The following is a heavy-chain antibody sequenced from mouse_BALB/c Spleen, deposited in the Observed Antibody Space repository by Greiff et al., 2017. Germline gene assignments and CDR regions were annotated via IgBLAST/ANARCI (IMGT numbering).Heavy chain of an antibody. Sequence: DVMLVESGGGLVKPGGSLKLSCAASGFTFSDYYMYWVRQTPEKRLEWVATISDGGSYTYYPDSVKGRFTISRDNAKNNLYLQMSSLKSEDTAMYYCARVGGGEDYWGQGTTLTVSS. J-gene: IGHJ2*01. CDR3: ARVGGGEDY. V-gene: IGHV5-4*02. CDR1: GFTFSDYY. D-gene: IGHD3-1*01. CDR2: ISDGGSYT.